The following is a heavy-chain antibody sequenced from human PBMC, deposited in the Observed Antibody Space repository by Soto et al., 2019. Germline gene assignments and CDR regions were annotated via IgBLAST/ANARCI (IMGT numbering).Heavy chain of an antibody. V-gene: IGHV1-69*02. CDR2: IIPILGIA. Sequence: QVQLVQSGAKVKKPGSSVKVSCKASGGTFNSYTISWVRQAPGQGLEWMGRIIPILGIANYAQKFQGRVTITADKSTSTAYMELSSLRSDDTAVYYCARGGTTVTTNYYYYYMDVWGKGTTVTVSS. CDR1: GGTFNSYT. CDR3: ARGGTTVTTNYYYYYMDV. D-gene: IGHD4-17*01. J-gene: IGHJ6*03.